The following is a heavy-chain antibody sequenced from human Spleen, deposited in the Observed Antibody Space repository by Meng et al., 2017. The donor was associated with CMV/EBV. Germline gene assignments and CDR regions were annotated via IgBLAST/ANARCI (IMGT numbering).Heavy chain of an antibody. CDR1: GFSLSTSGVG. CDR3: AHGRVAAAASLFDY. V-gene: IGHV2-5*02. D-gene: IGHD6-13*01. CDR2: IYWDDDK. Sequence: ITLKEFGPTLVKPTQTLTLTCTFSGFSLSTSGVGVGWIRQPPGKALEWLALIYWDDDKRYSPSLKSRLTITKDTSKNQVVLTMTNMDPVDTATYYCAHGRVAAAASLFDYWGQGTLVTVSS. J-gene: IGHJ4*02.